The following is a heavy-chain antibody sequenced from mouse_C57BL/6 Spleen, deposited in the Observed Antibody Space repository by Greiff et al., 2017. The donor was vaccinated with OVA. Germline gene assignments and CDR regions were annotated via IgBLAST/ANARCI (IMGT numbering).Heavy chain of an antibody. V-gene: IGHV14-4*01. CDR3: THYGKGGGY. Sequence: EVKLVESGAELVRPGASVKLSCTASGFNIKDDYMHWVKQRPEQGLEWIGWIDPENGDTEYASKFQGKATITADTSSNTAYLQLSSLTSEDTAVYYCTHYGKGGGYWGQGTTLTVSS. CDR2: IDPENGDT. D-gene: IGHD2-1*01. J-gene: IGHJ2*01. CDR1: GFNIKDDY.